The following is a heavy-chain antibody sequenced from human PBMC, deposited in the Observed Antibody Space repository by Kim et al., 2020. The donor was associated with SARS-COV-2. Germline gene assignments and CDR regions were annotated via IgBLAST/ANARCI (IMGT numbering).Heavy chain of an antibody. V-gene: IGHV3-30*18. CDR3: ANNKNIGLWYFDL. CDR1: GFSFSTYG. CDR2: ISKDGNEK. J-gene: IGHJ2*01. Sequence: GGSLRLSCAASGFSFSTYGMHWVRQAPGKGPEWVAAISKDGNEKFYAESVRGRFTISRDNSKNTLYLQMSSLRAEETAVYYCANNKNIGLWYFDLWGRGTLVTVSS.